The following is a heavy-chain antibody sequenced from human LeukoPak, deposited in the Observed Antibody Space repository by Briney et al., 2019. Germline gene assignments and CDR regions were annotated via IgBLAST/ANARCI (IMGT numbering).Heavy chain of an antibody. D-gene: IGHD4-17*01. CDR1: GTSFSSYY. CDR2: VNHSGYT. J-gene: IGHJ4*01. V-gene: IGHV4-34*01. CDR3: ARMTTGHDY. Sequence: SETLSLTCGVSGTSFSSYYWSWIRQTPGKGLEWIGEVNHSGYTNMNPSLKSRVTISVDTSKNQFSLMLTSVTAADTAVYFCARMTTGHDYWGQEPWSPSPQ.